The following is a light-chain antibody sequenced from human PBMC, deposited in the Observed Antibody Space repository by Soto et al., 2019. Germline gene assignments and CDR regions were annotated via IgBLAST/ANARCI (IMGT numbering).Light chain of an antibody. CDR1: QGISSY. Sequence: DIPLTQSPSFLSASVGDRVTITCRASQGISSYLAWYQQKPGKAPKLLIYAASTLQSGVPSRFSGSGSGTEFTLTISSLQPEDFATYYCQQLNSYPHTFGQGTKLEIK. V-gene: IGKV1-9*01. CDR2: AAS. CDR3: QQLNSYPHT. J-gene: IGKJ2*01.